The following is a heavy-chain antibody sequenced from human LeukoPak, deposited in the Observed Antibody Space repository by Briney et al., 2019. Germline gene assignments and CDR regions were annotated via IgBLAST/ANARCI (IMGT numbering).Heavy chain of an antibody. J-gene: IGHJ5*02. D-gene: IGHD3-10*01. Sequence: ASVKVSCKASGYTFTSYYMHWVRQAPGQGLEWMGWISAYNGNTNYAQKLQGRVTMTTDTSTSTAYMELRSLRSDDTAVYYCASSRSGSVWFDPWGQGTLVTVSS. CDR3: ASSRSGSVWFDP. CDR2: ISAYNGNT. CDR1: GYTFTSYY. V-gene: IGHV1-18*04.